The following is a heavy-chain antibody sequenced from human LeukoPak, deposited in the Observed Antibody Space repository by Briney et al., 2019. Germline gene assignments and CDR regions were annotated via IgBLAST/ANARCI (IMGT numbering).Heavy chain of an antibody. CDR3: ASTDTAMDSYYYYGMDV. CDR1: GYTFTGYY. J-gene: IGHJ6*02. V-gene: IGHV1-2*02. D-gene: IGHD5-18*01. Sequence: ASVKASCKASGYTFTGYYMHWVRQAPGQGLEWMGWINPNSGGTNYAQKFQGRVTMTRDTSISTAYMELSRLRSDDTAVYYCASTDTAMDSYYYYGMDVWGQGTTVTVSS. CDR2: INPNSGGT.